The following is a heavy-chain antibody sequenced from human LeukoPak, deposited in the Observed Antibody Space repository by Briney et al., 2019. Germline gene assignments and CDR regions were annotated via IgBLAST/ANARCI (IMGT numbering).Heavy chain of an antibody. J-gene: IGHJ4*02. V-gene: IGHV4-61*02. CDR1: GGSISSGSYY. Sequence: SQTLSLTCTVSGGSISSGSYYWSWIRQPAGKGLEWIGRIYTSGITNYNPSLKSRVTISVDTSKNQFSLKLSSVTAADTAVYYCARGLRDGSGSPYFDYWGQGTLVTVSS. CDR3: ARGLRDGSGSPYFDY. D-gene: IGHD3-10*01. CDR2: IYTSGIT.